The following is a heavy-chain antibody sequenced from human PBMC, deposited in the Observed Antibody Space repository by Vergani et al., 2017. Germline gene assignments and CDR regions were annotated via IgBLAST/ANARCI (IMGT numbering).Heavy chain of an antibody. V-gene: IGHV3-30-3*01. Sequence: QVQLVESGGGVVQPGRSLRLSCAASGFTFSSYAMHWVRQAPGKGLEWVAVISYDGSNKYYADSVKGRFTISRDKSKNTLYLQMNRLRAEDTAVYYCARENPYYDFWSGYYNYWGQGTLVTVSS. CDR1: GFTFSSYA. CDR2: ISYDGSNK. D-gene: IGHD3-3*01. CDR3: ARENPYYDFWSGYYNY. J-gene: IGHJ4*02.